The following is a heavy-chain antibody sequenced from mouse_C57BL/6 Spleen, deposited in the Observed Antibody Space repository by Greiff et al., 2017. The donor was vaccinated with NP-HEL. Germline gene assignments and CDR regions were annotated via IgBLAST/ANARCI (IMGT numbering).Heavy chain of an antibody. D-gene: IGHD1-1*01. Sequence: QVQLQQPGAELVKPGASVKMSCKASGYTFTSYWITWVKQRPGQGLEWIGDIYPGSGSTNYNEKFKSKATLTVDTSSSTAYMQLSNLTSEYSAVYYCARSDYYGSSAMDDWGQGTSVTVSS. CDR3: ARSDYYGSSAMDD. V-gene: IGHV1-55*01. J-gene: IGHJ4*01. CDR2: IYPGSGST. CDR1: GYTFTSYW.